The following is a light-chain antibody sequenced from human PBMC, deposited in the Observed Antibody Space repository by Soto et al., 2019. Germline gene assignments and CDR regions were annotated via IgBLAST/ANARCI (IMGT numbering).Light chain of an antibody. Sequence: DIQMTQSPSTLSGSGGDRGTRTCRASQTISSGLAWYQQKPGKVPKLLIYKASTLKSGVSSRFSGSGSRTEITLAFSSLQPDDFASYSRKHHNSYSEAFAQGTKVDI. CDR1: QTISSG. V-gene: IGKV1-5*03. CDR3: KHHNSYSEA. J-gene: IGKJ1*01. CDR2: KAS.